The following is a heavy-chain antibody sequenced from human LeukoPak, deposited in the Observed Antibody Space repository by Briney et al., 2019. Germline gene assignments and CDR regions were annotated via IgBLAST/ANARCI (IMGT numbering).Heavy chain of an antibody. CDR2: MNPNSGNT. D-gene: IGHD3-3*01. V-gene: IGHV1-8*03. Sequence: GASVKVSCKASGYTFTSYFMHWVRQATGQGLEWMGWMNPNSGNTGYAQKFQGRVTITRNTSISTAYMELSSLRSEDTAVYYCATTHYDFWSGSAIPDYWGQGTLVTVSS. CDR1: GYTFTSYF. CDR3: ATTHYDFWSGSAIPDY. J-gene: IGHJ4*02.